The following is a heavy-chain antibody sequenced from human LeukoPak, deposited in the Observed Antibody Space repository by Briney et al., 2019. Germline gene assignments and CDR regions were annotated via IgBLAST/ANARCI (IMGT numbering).Heavy chain of an antibody. D-gene: IGHD6-6*01. CDR1: GGSFSGYY. V-gene: IGHV4-34*01. Sequence: SETLSLTCAVYGGSFSGYYWSWIRQPPGKGLEWIGEINHSGSTYYSPSLESRVTVSVDTSKNQFALKLTSVTAADTAVYYCARDNSQAARWILDYWSQGTLVTVSS. CDR2: INHSGST. J-gene: IGHJ4*02. CDR3: ARDNSQAARWILDY.